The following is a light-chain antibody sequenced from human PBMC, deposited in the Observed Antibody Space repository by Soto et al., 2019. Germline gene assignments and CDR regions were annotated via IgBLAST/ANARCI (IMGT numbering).Light chain of an antibody. CDR1: QGISSW. CDR3: QQNNSFPRT. CDR2: AAS. J-gene: IGKJ2*01. V-gene: IGKV1-12*01. Sequence: DIQMTQSPSTVSASVGDRVTITCRASQGISSWLAWYQQKPGKAPKLLIYAASSLKSGVPSRFSGSGSGTDFTLTISLLPAEDSATYCCQQNNSFPRTFGQGTKLEIK.